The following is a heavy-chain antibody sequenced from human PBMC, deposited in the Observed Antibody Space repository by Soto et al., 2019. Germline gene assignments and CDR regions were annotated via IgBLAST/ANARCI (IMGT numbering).Heavy chain of an antibody. V-gene: IGHV3-15*07. CDR2: IKSKTGGGTK. CDR1: GFTFSNAW. Sequence: EVQLVESGGGLVKPGGSLRLSCAASGFTFSNAWMNWVRQAPGKGLEWVGRIKSKTGGGTKDYAAPVKGRFTISRDDSKNTLYLQMHRLKTEDTAVYYCTTDLSRYYDLWSGQRNHYYYGMDVWGQGTTLTLSS. D-gene: IGHD3-3*01. J-gene: IGHJ6*02. CDR3: TTDLSRYYDLWSGQRNHYYYGMDV.